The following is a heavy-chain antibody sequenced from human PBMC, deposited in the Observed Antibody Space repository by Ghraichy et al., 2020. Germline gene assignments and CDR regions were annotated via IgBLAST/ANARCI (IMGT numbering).Heavy chain of an antibody. J-gene: IGHJ4*02. D-gene: IGHD3-22*01. CDR2: INSDGSSI. CDR1: GFTFSSHW. CDR3: ATLPIVVANTAFDY. V-gene: IGHV3-74*01. Sequence: GGSLRLSCAASGFTFSSHWMHWVRQAPGKGLVWVSRINSDGSSINYADSVKGRFTISRDNAKNTLYLQLNSLRVEDTAVYYCATLPIVVANTAFDYWGQGSLVTVSS.